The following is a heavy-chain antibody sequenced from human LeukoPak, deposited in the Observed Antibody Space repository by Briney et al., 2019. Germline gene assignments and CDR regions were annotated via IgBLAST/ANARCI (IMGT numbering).Heavy chain of an antibody. CDR2: INPNSGGT. V-gene: IGHV1-2*02. J-gene: IGHJ5*02. CDR3: SRGGDSSSWYGWFDP. Sequence: GASVKVSCRASGYTFTGYYLHWVRQAPGQGLEWMGWINPNSGGTIYAQKFQGRVTMTRDTSISTAYMELSRLRSDDTAVYYCSRGGDSSSWYGWFDPLGPGNPGHRLL. D-gene: IGHD6-13*01. CDR1: GYTFTGYY.